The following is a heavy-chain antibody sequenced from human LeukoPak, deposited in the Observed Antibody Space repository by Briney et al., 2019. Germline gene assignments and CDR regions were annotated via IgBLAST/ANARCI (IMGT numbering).Heavy chain of an antibody. CDR2: ISGSGGST. J-gene: IGHJ6*02. CDR1: GFTFSSYA. D-gene: IGHD5-18*01. CDR3: AKDQRLALNTAMVTWSYHSNGMDV. Sequence: PGGSLRLSCAASGFTFSSYAMSWVRQAPGKGLEWVSAISGSGGSTYYADSVKGRSTISRDNSKNTLYLQMNSLRAEDTAVYYCAKDQRLALNTAMVTWSYHSNGMDVWGQGTTVTVSS. V-gene: IGHV3-23*01.